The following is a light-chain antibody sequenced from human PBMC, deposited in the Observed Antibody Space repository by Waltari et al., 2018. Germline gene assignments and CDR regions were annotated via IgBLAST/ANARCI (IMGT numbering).Light chain of an antibody. CDR3: QSYDTSLSVV. CDR2: GGN. Sequence: QSVLTQPPSVSGAPGQRVTISCTGGGSNIGAGYDVHWYRQLPVKAPELLIYGGNNGPSGVPDRLFGSLSGTSASRAITGLQAEDEADYYCQSYDTSLSVVFGGGTKLTV. V-gene: IGLV1-40*01. CDR1: GSNIGAGYD. J-gene: IGLJ2*01.